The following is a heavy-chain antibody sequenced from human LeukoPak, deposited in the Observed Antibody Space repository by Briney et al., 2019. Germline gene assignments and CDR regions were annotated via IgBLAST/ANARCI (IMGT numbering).Heavy chain of an antibody. Sequence: GESLKISWQGSGYSFNNYWIAWVRQMPGKGLEWMGIIYPGDSDTRNSPSFQGQVTISADKSTSTAYLQWNSLKASDTAIYYCARRVVSSSSHSFDYWGQGTLVTVSS. CDR3: ARRVVSSSSHSFDY. J-gene: IGHJ4*02. CDR1: GYSFNNYW. CDR2: IYPGDSDT. V-gene: IGHV5-51*01. D-gene: IGHD2-2*01.